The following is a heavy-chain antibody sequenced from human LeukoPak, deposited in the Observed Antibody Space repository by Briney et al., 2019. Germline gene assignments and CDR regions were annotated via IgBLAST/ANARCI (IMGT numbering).Heavy chain of an antibody. D-gene: IGHD3-3*01. V-gene: IGHV4-34*01. CDR2: INHSGST. CDR3: ARGYDFWSGYSPNYYYYCMDV. Sequence: SETLSLTCAVYGGSFSGYYWSWIRQPPGKGLEWIGEINHSGSTNYNPSLKSRVTISVDTSKNQFSLKLSSVTAADTAVYYCARGYDFWSGYSPNYYYYCMDVWGKGTTVTVSS. J-gene: IGHJ6*03. CDR1: GGSFSGYY.